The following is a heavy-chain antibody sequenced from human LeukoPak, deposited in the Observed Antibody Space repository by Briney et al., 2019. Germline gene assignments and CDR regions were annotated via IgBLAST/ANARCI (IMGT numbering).Heavy chain of an antibody. CDR3: ARVRSSGEIDY. CDR1: EYTFTDYY. V-gene: IGHV1-2*02. CDR2: INPNSGGT. Sequence: ASVKVSRKASEYTFTDYYIHCVRQAPGQGLEWMGWINPNSGGTNYAQKFQGRVTMTRDTSFSTAFMELSRLRSDDTAVYYCARVRSSGEIDYWGQGTLVTVSS. J-gene: IGHJ4*02. D-gene: IGHD3-22*01.